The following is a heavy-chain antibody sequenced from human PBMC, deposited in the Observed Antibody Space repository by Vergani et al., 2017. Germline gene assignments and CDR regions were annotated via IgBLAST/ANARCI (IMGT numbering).Heavy chain of an antibody. V-gene: IGHV3-48*01. CDR3: ARLSYDTTPYLQGGYDC. D-gene: IGHD3-22*01. CDR2: ISVSSSTI. CDR1: GFNFFSYN. J-gene: IGHJ4*02. Sequence: EVQLVESGGDLVKPGESLRLSCAASGFNFFSYNMNWVRQVPGKGLEWVAFISVSSSTIYYADSVKGRFTISRDNSKNMLYLQMNSLRAEDTAVYYCARLSYDTTPYLQGGYDCWGQGTLVSVSS.